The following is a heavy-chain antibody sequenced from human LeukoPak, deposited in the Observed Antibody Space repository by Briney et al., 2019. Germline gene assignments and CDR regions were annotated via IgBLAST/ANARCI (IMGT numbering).Heavy chain of an antibody. CDR1: GFTFSSYW. J-gene: IGHJ4*02. Sequence: GGSLRLSCAASGFTFSSYWMHWVRQAPGKGLVWVSRINSDGSSTSYADSVKGRFTISRDNAKNTLYLQMNSLRAEDTAVYYCARAPGYSSGWCLGYWGQGTLVTVSS. CDR3: ARAPGYSSGWCLGY. CDR2: INSDGSST. V-gene: IGHV3-74*01. D-gene: IGHD6-19*01.